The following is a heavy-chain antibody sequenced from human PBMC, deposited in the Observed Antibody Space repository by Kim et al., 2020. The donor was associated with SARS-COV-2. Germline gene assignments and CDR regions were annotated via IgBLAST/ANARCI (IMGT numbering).Heavy chain of an antibody. Sequence: GGSLRLSCAASGFTFSSYGMHWVRQAPGKGLEWVAVIWYDGSNKYYADSVKGRFTISRDNSKNTLYLQMNSLRAEDTAVYYCARDLGRGYYDILTGLGSAFVYWGQGTLVTVSS. CDR1: GFTFSSYG. J-gene: IGHJ4*02. V-gene: IGHV3-33*01. CDR2: IWYDGSNK. CDR3: ARDLGRGYYDILTGLGSAFVY. D-gene: IGHD3-9*01.